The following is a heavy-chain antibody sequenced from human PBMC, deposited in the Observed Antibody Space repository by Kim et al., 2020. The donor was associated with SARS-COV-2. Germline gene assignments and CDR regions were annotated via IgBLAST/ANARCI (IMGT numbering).Heavy chain of an antibody. V-gene: IGHV4-34*01. Sequence: NYNPSLKSRVTISVDTSKNQFSLKLSSVTAADTAVYYCARFRGLRPPFDYWGQGTLVTVSS. J-gene: IGHJ4*02. CDR3: ARFRGLRPPFDY.